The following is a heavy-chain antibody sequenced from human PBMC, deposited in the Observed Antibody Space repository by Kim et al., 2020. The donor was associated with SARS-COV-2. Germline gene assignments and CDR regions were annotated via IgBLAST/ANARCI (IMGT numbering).Heavy chain of an antibody. CDR3: AKDWSSTTLGFVDF. J-gene: IGHJ4*02. Sequence: GGSLRLSCEGFGFTFSSYAMNWVRQAPGKGLEWVSTISDSGGSTYYADSVKGRFTISRDNSKNTLYVQMNNLGAEDTAVYYCAKDWSSTTLGFVDFWGQG. CDR2: ISDSGGST. D-gene: IGHD2-2*01. V-gene: IGHV3-23*01. CDR1: GFTFSSYA.